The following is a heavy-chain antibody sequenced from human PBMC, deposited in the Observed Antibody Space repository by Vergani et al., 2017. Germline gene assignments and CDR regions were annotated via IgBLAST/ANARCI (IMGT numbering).Heavy chain of an antibody. V-gene: IGHV4-61*02. D-gene: IGHD6-19*01. J-gene: IGHJ4*02. CDR2: IYTSGST. Sequence: QLQLQESGPGLVKPSETLSLTCTVSGGSISSSSYYWSWIRQPAGKGLEWIGRIYTSGSTNYNPSLKSRVTISVDTSKNQFSLKLSSVTAADTAVYYCARFSSGYFDYWGQGTLVTVSS. CDR1: GGSISSSSYY. CDR3: ARFSSGYFDY.